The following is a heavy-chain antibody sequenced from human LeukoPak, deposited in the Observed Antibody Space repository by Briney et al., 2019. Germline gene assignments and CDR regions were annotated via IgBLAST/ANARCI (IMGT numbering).Heavy chain of an antibody. Sequence: ASVKVTCKASGYTFSDFYIHWVRQAPGQGLEYVGWITPKSGDTYSPQRFQGRVTMTRDASISTAYMELSSLRSDDTAVYFCARVRLADERAWAYWGQGTLVTVSS. V-gene: IGHV1-2*02. D-gene: IGHD3-3*02. CDR3: ARVRLADERAWAY. CDR2: ITPKSGDT. J-gene: IGHJ4*02. CDR1: GYTFSDFY.